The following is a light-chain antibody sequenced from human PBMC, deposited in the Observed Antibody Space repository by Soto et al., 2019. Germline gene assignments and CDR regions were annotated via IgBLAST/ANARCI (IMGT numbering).Light chain of an antibody. V-gene: IGKV3D-20*01. CDR1: QTVSNSY. Sequence: EIVLTQSPATLSLSPGERATLSCGASQTVSNSYLAWYQQKPGLAPRLLIYDASSRATGIPDRFSGSGSGTDFTLTISRLEPEDFAVYYCQQYGSSPPYTFGQGTKLEMK. CDR2: DAS. CDR3: QQYGSSPPYT. J-gene: IGKJ2*01.